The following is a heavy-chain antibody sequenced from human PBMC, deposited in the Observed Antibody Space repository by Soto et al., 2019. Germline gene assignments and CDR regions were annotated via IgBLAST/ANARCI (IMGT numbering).Heavy chain of an antibody. CDR1: GFTFSSYG. D-gene: IGHD2-8*01. J-gene: IGHJ6*02. CDR2: ISYDGSNK. V-gene: IGHV3-30*18. Sequence: ESGGGVVQPGRSLRLTCAASGFTFSSYGMHWVRQAPGKGLEWVAVISYDGSNKYYADSVKGQFTISRDNSKNTLYLQMNSLRAEDTAVYYCAKNRYCTNGVCPSNYYYYGMDVWGQGTTVTVSS. CDR3: AKNRYCTNGVCPSNYYYYGMDV.